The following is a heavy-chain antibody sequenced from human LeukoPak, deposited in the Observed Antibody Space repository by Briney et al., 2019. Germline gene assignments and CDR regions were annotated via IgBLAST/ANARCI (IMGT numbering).Heavy chain of an antibody. J-gene: IGHJ4*02. V-gene: IGHV3-21*01. CDR3: ARVAARVSLDY. CDR2: ISSSSSYI. Sequence: PGGSLRLSCAASGFTFSSYSMNWVRQAPGKGLEWVSSISSSSSYIYYADSVKGRFTISGDNAKNSLYLQMGSLRAEDMAVYYCARVAARVSLDYWGQGTLVTVSS. D-gene: IGHD2-15*01. CDR1: GFTFSSYS.